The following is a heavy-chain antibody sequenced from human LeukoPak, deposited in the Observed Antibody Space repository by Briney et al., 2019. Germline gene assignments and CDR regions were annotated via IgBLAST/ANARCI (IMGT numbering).Heavy chain of an antibody. V-gene: IGHV5-51*01. CDR2: IYPGDSDT. J-gene: IGHJ3*02. D-gene: IGHD2-21*02. CDR1: GYSFITSW. CDR3: ARPLEGGVTHVDAFDI. Sequence: GESLKISCKGSGYSFITSWIAWVGQIPGKGLDWMGIIYPGDSDTRNSPSFQGQVTISADKSISTAYLQWSSLKASDTAMYYCARPLEGGVTHVDAFDIWGQGTMVTVSS.